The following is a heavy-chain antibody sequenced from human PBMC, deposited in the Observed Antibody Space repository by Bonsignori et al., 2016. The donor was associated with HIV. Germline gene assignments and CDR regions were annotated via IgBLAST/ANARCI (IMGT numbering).Heavy chain of an antibody. Sequence: ETLSLTCSVSGGSISGYYWSWIRQPPGKGLEWIGYIYYSGSTNYNPSLKSRVTMSVDTSKNQFSLKLNSVTAADTAVYYCARGYHDGNSAWGQGTLVTVSS. D-gene: IGHD4-23*01. CDR1: GGSISGYY. V-gene: IGHV4-59*01. CDR3: ARGYHDGNSA. CDR2: IYYSGST. J-gene: IGHJ5*02.